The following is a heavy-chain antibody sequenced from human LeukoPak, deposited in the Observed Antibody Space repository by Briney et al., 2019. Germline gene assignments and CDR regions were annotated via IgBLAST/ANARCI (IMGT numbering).Heavy chain of an antibody. J-gene: IGHJ4*02. Sequence: ASVTVSCKVSGYTLTELSMHWVRQAPGKGLEWMGGFDPEDGETIYAQKFQGRVTMTEDTSTDTAYMELSSLRSEDTAVYYCARALEEGAAAGSDYWGQGTLVTVSS. CDR3: ARALEEGAAAGSDY. D-gene: IGHD6-13*01. CDR1: GYTLTELS. V-gene: IGHV1-24*01. CDR2: FDPEDGET.